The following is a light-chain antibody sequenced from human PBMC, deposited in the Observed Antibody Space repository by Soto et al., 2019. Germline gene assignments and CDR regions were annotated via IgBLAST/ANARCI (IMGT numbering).Light chain of an antibody. J-gene: IGKJ4*01. CDR2: DAS. CDR3: QQRSNWPPLLT. CDR1: QSVSSY. Sequence: EIVLTQSPATLSLSPGERATLSCRASQSVSSYLAWYQQKPGQAPRLLIYDASNRATGIPARFSGSGSGTDFTLTISSLAPEDFAVHYCQQRSNWPPLLTFGGGTKVDIK. V-gene: IGKV3-11*01.